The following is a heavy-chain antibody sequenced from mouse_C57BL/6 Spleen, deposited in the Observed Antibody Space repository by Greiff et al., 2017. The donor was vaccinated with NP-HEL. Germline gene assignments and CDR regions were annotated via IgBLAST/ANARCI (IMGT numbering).Heavy chain of an antibody. D-gene: IGHD2-5*01. CDR1: GYTFTSYW. V-gene: IGHV1-69*01. Sequence: QVQLQQPGAELVMPGASVKLSCKASGYTFTSYWMHWVKQRPGQGLEWIGKIDPSDSYTNYNQKFKGKATPTVDKSSSTAYMQLSSLTSEDSAVFYCAQGAYYSKYYAMDYWGQGTSVTASA. CDR3: AQGAYYSKYYAMDY. CDR2: IDPSDSYT. J-gene: IGHJ4*01.